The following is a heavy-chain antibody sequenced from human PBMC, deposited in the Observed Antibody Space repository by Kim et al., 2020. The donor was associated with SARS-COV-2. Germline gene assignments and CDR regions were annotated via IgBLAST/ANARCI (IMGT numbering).Heavy chain of an antibody. CDR3: ARHCSSTSCYLFGMDV. D-gene: IGHD2-2*01. J-gene: IGHJ6*02. V-gene: IGHV4-39*01. Sequence: LKSRVTISVDTSKNQFSLKLSSVTAADTAVYYCARHCSSTSCYLFGMDVWGQGTTVTVSS.